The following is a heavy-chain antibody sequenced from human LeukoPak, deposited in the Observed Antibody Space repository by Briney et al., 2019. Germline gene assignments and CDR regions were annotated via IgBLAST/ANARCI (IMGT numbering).Heavy chain of an antibody. V-gene: IGHV3-7*01. CDR1: GFTFSSYW. CDR3: TGSMRGVSYCSGGSCYAVFDY. D-gene: IGHD2-15*01. CDR2: IKQDGSEK. Sequence: GGSLRLSCAASGFTFSSYWMSWVRQAPAKGLEWVTNIKQDGSEKYYVDSVKGRFTISRDNAKNSLYLQMNSLRAEDTAVYYCTGSMRGVSYCSGGSCYAVFDYWGQGTLVSVSS. J-gene: IGHJ4*02.